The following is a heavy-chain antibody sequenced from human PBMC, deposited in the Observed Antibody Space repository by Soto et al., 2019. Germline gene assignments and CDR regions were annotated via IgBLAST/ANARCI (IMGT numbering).Heavy chain of an antibody. CDR3: ATTDYDSRGSDY. CDR1: GGSISSGDYY. Sequence: QVQLQESGPGLVKPSQTLSLTCTVSGGSISSGDYYWSWIRQSPGKGREWIGFIYYSGTAYYNPPLKSRMTISINTSKNQFSLKVNSVTAADTAVFYCATTDYDSRGSDYWGQGTLVTVSS. D-gene: IGHD3-22*01. J-gene: IGHJ4*02. CDR2: IYYSGTA. V-gene: IGHV4-30-4*01.